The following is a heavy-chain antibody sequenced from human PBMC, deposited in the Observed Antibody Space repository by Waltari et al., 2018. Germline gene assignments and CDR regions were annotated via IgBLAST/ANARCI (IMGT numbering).Heavy chain of an antibody. CDR1: GYSISSGYY. D-gene: IGHD5-12*01. V-gene: IGHV4-38-2*01. J-gene: IGHJ4*02. CDR2: IYHSGST. CDR3: ATQKWLRSPFDY. Sequence: QVQLQESGPGLVKPSETLSLTCAVSGYSISSGYYWGWIRQPPGKGLEWIGSIYHSGSTYSNPSLKSRVTISVDTSKNQFSLKLSSVTAADTAVYYCATQKWLRSPFDYWGQGTLVTVSS.